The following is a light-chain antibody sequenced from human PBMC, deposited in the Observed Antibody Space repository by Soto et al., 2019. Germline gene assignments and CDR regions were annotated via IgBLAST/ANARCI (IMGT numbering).Light chain of an antibody. CDR3: QQYNKWPLA. J-gene: IGKJ4*01. V-gene: IGKV3-15*01. Sequence: EIVMTQSPATLSVSPGERATLSCRASQSVSNNLAWYQQKPCQAPRLLIYHASTGATGIPARFSGSGSGTEFTLNISSLQSEDFAVYYCQQYNKWPLAFGGGTKV. CDR1: QSVSNN. CDR2: HAS.